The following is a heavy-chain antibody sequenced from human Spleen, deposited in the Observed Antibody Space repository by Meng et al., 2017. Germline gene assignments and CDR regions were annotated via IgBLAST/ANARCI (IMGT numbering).Heavy chain of an antibody. CDR2: ISSSSSYI. CDR3: ARYSLDFPFDP. CDR1: GFTFSSYS. V-gene: IGHV3-21*01. Sequence: GESLKISCAASGFTFSSYSMNWVRQAPGKGLEWVSSISSSSSYIYYADSVKGRFTISRDNAKNSLYLQMNSLRAEDTAVYYCARYSLDFPFDPWGQGTLVTVSS. J-gene: IGHJ5*02. D-gene: IGHD3/OR15-3a*01.